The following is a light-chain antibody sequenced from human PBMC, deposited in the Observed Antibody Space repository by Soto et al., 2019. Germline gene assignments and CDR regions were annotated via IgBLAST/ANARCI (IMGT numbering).Light chain of an antibody. Sequence: IVMTQSPLSLPVTPGEPASISCRSSQSLLFSNGYNYLVWYVQKPGQSPQLLISLASSRASGVPDRFNGSGSGTDFTLKISRVEAEDVGVYYWMQALQTPFTFGPGTKLELK. J-gene: IGKJ2*01. CDR3: MQALQTPFT. V-gene: IGKV2-28*01. CDR2: LAS. CDR1: QSLLFSNGYNY.